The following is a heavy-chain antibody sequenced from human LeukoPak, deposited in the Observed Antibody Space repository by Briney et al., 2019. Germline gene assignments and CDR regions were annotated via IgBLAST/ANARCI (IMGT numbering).Heavy chain of an antibody. D-gene: IGHD2-15*01. CDR1: GGSFSGYY. V-gene: IGHV4-34*01. Sequence: MAPETLSLTCAVYGGSFSGYYWSWIRQPPGKGLEWIGEINHSGSTNYNPSLKSRVTISVDTSKNQFSLKLSSVTAADTAVCYCARALGSRYCSGGSCYPTNWGQGTLVTVSS. CDR3: ARALGSRYCSGGSCYPTN. CDR2: INHSGST. J-gene: IGHJ4*02.